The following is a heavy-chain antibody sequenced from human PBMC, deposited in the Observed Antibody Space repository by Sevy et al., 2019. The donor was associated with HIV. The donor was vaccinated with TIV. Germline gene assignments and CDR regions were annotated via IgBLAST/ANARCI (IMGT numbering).Heavy chain of an antibody. D-gene: IGHD4-17*01. Sequence: GGSLRLSCAASGFALSNYYAMHWVRQAPGKGLEWVALISYDGSDKYYADSVKGRFTISRDKFKNTLYLQMNSLTTEETAVYYCARPRANYVDHYFFYAMDVWGQGTTVTVSS. CDR1: GFALSNYYA. CDR2: ISYDGSDK. V-gene: IGHV3-30-3*01. CDR3: ARPRANYVDHYFFYAMDV. J-gene: IGHJ6*02.